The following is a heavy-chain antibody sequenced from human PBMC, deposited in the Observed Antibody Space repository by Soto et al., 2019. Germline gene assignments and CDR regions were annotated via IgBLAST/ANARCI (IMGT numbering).Heavy chain of an antibody. Sequence: QITLKQSGPTLVKPTQTLTLTCTFSGFSLSTSGVGVGWIRQPPGKALEWLALIYWNDDKRYSPSLKSRLTITQDTSKNQVIRTLTHMDPVETATYCCVHRPRYSNYVDSWGKGTLVTVSS. V-gene: IGHV2-5*01. J-gene: IGHJ4*02. D-gene: IGHD4-4*01. CDR1: GFSLSTSGVG. CDR3: VHRPRYSNYVDS. CDR2: IYWNDDK.